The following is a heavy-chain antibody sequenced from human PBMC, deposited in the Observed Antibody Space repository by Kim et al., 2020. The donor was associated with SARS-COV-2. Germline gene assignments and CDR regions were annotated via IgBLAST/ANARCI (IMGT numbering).Heavy chain of an antibody. V-gene: IGHV3-23*01. J-gene: IGHJ4*02. CDR2: SRGSP. Sequence: SRGSPTYIGPVKGRFTISRDNSKNFLYLQMDSLRTEDTAVYFCAKPMQFDSWGQGTLVTVSS. CDR3: AKPMQFDS.